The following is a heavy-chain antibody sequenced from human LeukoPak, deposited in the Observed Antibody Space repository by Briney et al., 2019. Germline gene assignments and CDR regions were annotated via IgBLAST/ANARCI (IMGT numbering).Heavy chain of an antibody. CDR1: GFTFGSYA. V-gene: IGHV3-23*01. D-gene: IGHD5-18*01. J-gene: IGHJ4*02. CDR2: ISGSGGST. Sequence: GGSLRLSCASSGFTFGSYAMCWVRQAPGKGLEWVSAISGSGGSTYYADSVKGRFSISRDNSKNTLFLQVNSLRAEDTAVYYCAKNGDSYGYFGYFDYWGRGTLVTVSS. CDR3: AKNGDSYGYFGYFDY.